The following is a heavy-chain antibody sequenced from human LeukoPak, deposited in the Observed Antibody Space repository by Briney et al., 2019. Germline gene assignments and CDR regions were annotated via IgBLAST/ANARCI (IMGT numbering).Heavy chain of an antibody. CDR1: GGTFSSYA. CDR2: IIPILGIA. CDR3: ARGYCSGGSCYWPFDY. Sequence: SVKVSCKASGGTFSSYAISWVRQAPGQGLEWMGRIIPILGIANYAQKFQGRVTITADKSTSTVYMELSSLRSEDTAVYYCARGYCSGGSCYWPFDYWGQGTLVTVPS. V-gene: IGHV1-69*04. D-gene: IGHD2-15*01. J-gene: IGHJ4*02.